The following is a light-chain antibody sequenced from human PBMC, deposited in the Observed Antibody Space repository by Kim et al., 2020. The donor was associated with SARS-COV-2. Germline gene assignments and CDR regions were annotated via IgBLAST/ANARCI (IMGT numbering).Light chain of an antibody. CDR3: QKYNSAPFT. V-gene: IGKV1-27*01. CDR1: QTIDSH. CDR2: STS. Sequence: ASVGDKVIITGRASQTIDSHLSWYKHTPGKAPILLIYSTSTLQRGVPSRFSGSGSGTDFTLTISSLQPEDVATYYCQKYNSAPFTFGPGTKVDIK. J-gene: IGKJ3*01.